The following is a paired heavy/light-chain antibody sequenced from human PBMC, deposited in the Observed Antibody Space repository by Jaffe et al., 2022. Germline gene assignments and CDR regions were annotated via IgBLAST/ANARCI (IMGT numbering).Light chain of an antibody. CDR2: KAS. Sequence: DIQMTQSPSALSASVGDRVTITCRASQSISDCLAWYQFKPGKAPKLLIYKASSLESGVPSRFSGSGSGTEFTLTISSLQPDDFATYYCQQYISLITFGLGTRLEIK. CDR3: QQYISLIT. V-gene: IGKV1-5*03. CDR1: QSISDC. J-gene: IGKJ5*01.
Heavy chain of an antibody. Sequence: EVQLLESGGGLVQPGGSLRLSCAASGFTFSNYAMNWVRQAPGKGLEWVSSIIGSGVDTYYAGSVRGRFSISRDNSKNTLYLQMNSLRAEDTAIYYCAQGRLGQCIGVRCYPFDSWGQGTLVTVSS. J-gene: IGHJ4*02. CDR3: AQGRLGQCIGVRCYPFDS. D-gene: IGHD2-15*01. V-gene: IGHV3-23*01. CDR1: GFTFSNYA. CDR2: IIGSGVDT.